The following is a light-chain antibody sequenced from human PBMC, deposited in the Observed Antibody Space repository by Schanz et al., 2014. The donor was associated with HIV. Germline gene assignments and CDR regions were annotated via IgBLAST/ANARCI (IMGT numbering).Light chain of an antibody. CDR3: LQYNHYGYT. Sequence: DIQLTQSPSFLSASVGDRVTITCRARQGISNSLAWYQQRPGKAPRVLIYAASTLQRGVPSRFSGSGSGTEFTLTISSLQPEDFATYYCLQYNHYGYTFGQGTQLEIK. J-gene: IGKJ2*01. V-gene: IGKV1-9*01. CDR2: AAS. CDR1: QGISNS.